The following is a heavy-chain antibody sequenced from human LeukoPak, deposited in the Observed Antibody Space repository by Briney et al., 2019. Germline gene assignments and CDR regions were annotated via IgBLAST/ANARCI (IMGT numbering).Heavy chain of an antibody. D-gene: IGHD6-19*01. V-gene: IGHV1-18*04. CDR2: IRAYNGRT. Sequence: ASVKVSCKASGYTFTGYYMHWVRQAPGQGLEWMGWIRAYNGRTNYAQKLQGRVTMTTDTSTSTAYMELRSLRSDDTAIYYCARDYSNGWYGDFDYWGQGTLVTVFS. J-gene: IGHJ4*02. CDR3: ARDYSNGWYGDFDY. CDR1: GYTFTGYY.